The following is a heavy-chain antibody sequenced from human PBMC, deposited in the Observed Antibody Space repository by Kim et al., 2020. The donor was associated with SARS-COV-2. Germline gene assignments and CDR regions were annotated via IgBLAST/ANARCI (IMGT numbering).Heavy chain of an antibody. V-gene: IGHV3-30*18. CDR1: GLIFRNYG. Sequence: GGSLRLTCAASGLIFRNYGMHWVRQAPGKGLEWVADISYEGKSQYYGDSVEGRFTISRDNSKNTLYLQMNSLRLEDTAVYYCAKGPIAVVPSGKMCLDPWGQGTLVTVSS. J-gene: IGHJ5*02. CDR3: AKGPIAVVPSGKMCLDP. D-gene: IGHD2-2*01. CDR2: ISYEGKSQ.